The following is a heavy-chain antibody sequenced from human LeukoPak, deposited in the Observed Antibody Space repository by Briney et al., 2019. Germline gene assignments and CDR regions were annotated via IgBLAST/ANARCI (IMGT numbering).Heavy chain of an antibody. CDR1: GGSFSGYY. J-gene: IGHJ5*02. CDR3: AREQWGLVDH. V-gene: IGHV4-34*01. D-gene: IGHD6-19*01. CDR2: INHSGSA. Sequence: SETLSLTCAVYGGSFSGYYWNWVRQPPGKGLEWIGEINHSGSANYNPSLKSRVTISVDTSKKQFSLRLSSVTAADTAVYYCAREQWGLVDHWGQGTLVTVSS.